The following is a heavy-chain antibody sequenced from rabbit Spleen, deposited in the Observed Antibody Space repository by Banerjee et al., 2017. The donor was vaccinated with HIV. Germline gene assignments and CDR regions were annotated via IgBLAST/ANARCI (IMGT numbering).Heavy chain of an antibody. D-gene: IGHD2-1*01. V-gene: IGHV1S45*01. Sequence: EQLEESGGGLVKPEGSLTLTCKASGVSLNDKDVMCWVRQAPGKGLEWIACIYAGSSGSTYYASWAKGRFTISKTSSTTVTLQMTSLTVADTATYFCARGSATMTMVITGYYLNLWGPGTLVTVS. J-gene: IGHJ4*01. CDR2: IYAGSSGST. CDR1: GVSLNDKDV. CDR3: ARGSATMTMVITGYYLNL.